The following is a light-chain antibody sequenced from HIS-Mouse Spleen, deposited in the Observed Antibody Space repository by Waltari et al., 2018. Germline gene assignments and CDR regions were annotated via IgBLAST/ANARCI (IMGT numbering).Light chain of an antibody. J-gene: IGLJ2*01. CDR2: EDS. V-gene: IGLV3-10*01. Sequence: SYELTQPPSVSVSPGQTARITCSGDALPKKYAYWYQQKSGQAPVLVIYEDSKRPPGRPGRFSGSSSGTMATLTISGAQVEDEADYYCYSTDSSGNHRVFGGGTKLTVL. CDR3: YSTDSSGNHRV. CDR1: ALPKKY.